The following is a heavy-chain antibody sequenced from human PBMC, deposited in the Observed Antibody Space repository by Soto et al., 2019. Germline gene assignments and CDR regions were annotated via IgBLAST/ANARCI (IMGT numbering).Heavy chain of an antibody. Sequence: GASVKVSCKASGYTFTGYYMHWVRQAPGQGLEGMGWINPNSGGTNYAQKFQGRVTMTRDTSISTAYMELSRLRSDDTAVYYCARSSFNVLRFLEWLPKNDAFDIWGQGTMVTVSS. CDR1: GYTFTGYY. V-gene: IGHV1-2*02. J-gene: IGHJ3*02. D-gene: IGHD3-3*01. CDR2: INPNSGGT. CDR3: ARSSFNVLRFLEWLPKNDAFDI.